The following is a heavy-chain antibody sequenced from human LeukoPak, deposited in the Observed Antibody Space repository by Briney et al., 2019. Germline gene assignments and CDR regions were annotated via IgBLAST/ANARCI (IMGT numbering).Heavy chain of an antibody. V-gene: IGHV4-38-2*02. D-gene: IGHD6-13*01. CDR1: GYSINSGYY. Sequence: PSETLSLTCTVSGYSINSGYYWGWIRQPPGKGLEWIGSIYHSGSTYYNSSLKSRVAISVDPSKNQFSLKLSSVTAADTAVYYCARDTPDSSSWYEYYYGMDVWGQGTTVTVSS. J-gene: IGHJ6*02. CDR3: ARDTPDSSSWYEYYYGMDV. CDR2: IYHSGST.